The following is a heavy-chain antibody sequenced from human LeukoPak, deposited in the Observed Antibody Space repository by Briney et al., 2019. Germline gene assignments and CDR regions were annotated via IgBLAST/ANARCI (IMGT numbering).Heavy chain of an antibody. D-gene: IGHD4-17*01. J-gene: IGHJ4*02. Sequence: GGSLRLTCAASGFTFSSYWMHWVRQVPGKGLVWVSRINSDGSSTNYADSVKGRFTISRDNAKNTLYLQMNSLRAEDTAVYYCARGEDYSDGRYYFDYWGQGTLVTVSS. CDR3: ARGEDYSDGRYYFDY. CDR1: GFTFSSYW. CDR2: INSDGSST. V-gene: IGHV3-74*01.